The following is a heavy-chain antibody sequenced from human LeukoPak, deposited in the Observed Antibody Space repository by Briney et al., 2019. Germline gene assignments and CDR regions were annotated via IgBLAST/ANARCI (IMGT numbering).Heavy chain of an antibody. CDR3: ARGTPYDSSGYFGGDS. J-gene: IGHJ4*02. CDR2: MNPNSGNT. D-gene: IGHD3-22*01. Sequence: ASVKVSCKASGYTFTSYDINWVRQATGQGLEWMGWMNPNSGNTGYARKFQGRVTMTRDTSISTAYIELSSLKSEDTAVYYCARGTPYDSSGYFGGDSWGQGTLVTVSS. V-gene: IGHV1-8*01. CDR1: GYTFTSYD.